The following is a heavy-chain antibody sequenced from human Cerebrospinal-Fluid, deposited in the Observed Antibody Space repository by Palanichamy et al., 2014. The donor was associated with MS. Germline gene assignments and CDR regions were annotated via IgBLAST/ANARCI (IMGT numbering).Heavy chain of an antibody. CDR3: AKDAGWYLYYYFDL. CDR2: ISGSGTST. J-gene: IGHJ2*01. Sequence: QLLESGGGLVQPGGSLRLSCEVSGFTFSSYAMSWVRQAPGKELEWVSAISGSGTSTNYADSVRGRFTISRDNSKNTLYLQMDSLGAADSALYFCAKDAGWYLYYYFDLWGRSTQVTVSS. CDR1: GFTFSSYA. D-gene: IGHD2-15*01. V-gene: IGHV3-23*01.